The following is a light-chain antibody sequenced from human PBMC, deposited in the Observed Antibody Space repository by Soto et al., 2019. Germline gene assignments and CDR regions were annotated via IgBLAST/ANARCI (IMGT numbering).Light chain of an antibody. V-gene: IGKV1-9*01. CDR2: AAS. J-gene: IGKJ4*01. CDR1: QGISSY. CDR3: QQLDSYPVT. Sequence: IQLTQSPSSLSASVGDRVTITCRASQGISSYLAWYRQEPGKAPKLLISAASTLQSGVPSRFSGSGYGTDFTLTISRLQPEDFATYYCQQLDSYPVTFGGGTKVDIK.